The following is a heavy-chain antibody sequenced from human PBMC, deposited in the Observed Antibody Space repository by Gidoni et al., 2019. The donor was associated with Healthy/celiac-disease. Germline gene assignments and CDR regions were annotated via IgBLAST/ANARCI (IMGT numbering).Heavy chain of an antibody. Sequence: VQLLESGGGLVQPGGSLRLSCAASGFTFSRYAMSWVRQAPGKGLEWVSAISGSGGSTYYADAVKGRFTISRDNSKNTLYLQMNSLRAEDTAVYYCAKAPEVGVGAVNFDYWGQGTLVTVSS. CDR1: GFTFSRYA. D-gene: IGHD1-26*01. CDR2: ISGSGGST. V-gene: IGHV3-23*01. CDR3: AKAPEVGVGAVNFDY. J-gene: IGHJ4*02.